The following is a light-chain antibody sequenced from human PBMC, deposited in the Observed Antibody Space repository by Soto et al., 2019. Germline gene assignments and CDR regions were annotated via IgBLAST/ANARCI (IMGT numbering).Light chain of an antibody. J-gene: IGLJ1*01. CDR2: DVN. Sequence: QSALTQPASVSGSPGQSVTISCTGASSDVGAYEHVSWYQQHPGRTPKLILYDVNNRPSGVSNHFSGSESGNTASLVISGLQANDEADYYCSSYSTTNILVFGSGTKLTVL. CDR1: SSDVGAYEH. CDR3: SSYSTTNILV. V-gene: IGLV2-14*03.